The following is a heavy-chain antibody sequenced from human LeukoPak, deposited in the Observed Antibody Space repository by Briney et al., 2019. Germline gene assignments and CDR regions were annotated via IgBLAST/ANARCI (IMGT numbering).Heavy chain of an antibody. Sequence: TGGSLRLSCGASGFTFSSYSMHWVRQAPGKGLEWVAVISYDGSNKYYADSVKGRFTISRDNSKNTLYLQMNSLRAEDTAVYYCARRAGGYSHPYDYWGQGILVTVSS. V-gene: IGHV3-30*14. CDR2: ISYDGSNK. CDR1: GFTFSSYS. CDR3: ARRAGGYSHPYDY. J-gene: IGHJ4*02. D-gene: IGHD4-23*01.